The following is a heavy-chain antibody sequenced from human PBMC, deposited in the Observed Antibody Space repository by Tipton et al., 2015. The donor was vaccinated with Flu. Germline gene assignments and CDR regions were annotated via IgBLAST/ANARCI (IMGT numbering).Heavy chain of an antibody. CDR3: ARETYCSSGSCSNDY. Sequence: QVQLVQSGAEVKKPGASVKVSCKASGYIFTAYYIHWVRQAPGQGLEWMGWMNPNSGDTNYAQKFQGRVTMTRDASISTAYMELSRLRSDDTALYYRARETYCSSGSCSNDYWGQGTLVTVSS. V-gene: IGHV1-2*02. J-gene: IGHJ4*02. CDR1: GYIFTAYY. CDR2: MNPNSGDT. D-gene: IGHD2-15*01.